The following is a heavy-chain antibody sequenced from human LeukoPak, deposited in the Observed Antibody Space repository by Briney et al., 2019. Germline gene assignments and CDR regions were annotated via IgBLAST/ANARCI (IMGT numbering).Heavy chain of an antibody. Sequence: GGSLRLSCEASGFTFSSYSMNWVRQAPGKGLEWISYISTSTTTIYYANSVKGRFIISRDNAKNSLYLQMNSLRVEDTAVYYCLRGDRRDYWGQGTLVTVSS. CDR1: GFTFSSYS. CDR3: LRGDRRDY. CDR2: ISTSTTTI. J-gene: IGHJ4*02. V-gene: IGHV3-48*04.